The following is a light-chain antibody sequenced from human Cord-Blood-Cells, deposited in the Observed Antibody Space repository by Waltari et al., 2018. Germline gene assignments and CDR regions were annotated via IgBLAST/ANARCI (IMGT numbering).Light chain of an antibody. Sequence: DIVMTQSPDSLAVSLGERANINCKSSQSVLYSSNNKNYLAWYQQKPGPPPKLLIYWASTRESGVPDRFSGSGSGTGFTLTISSLQAEDVAVYYCQQYYSTPFTFGPGTKVDIK. V-gene: IGKV4-1*01. J-gene: IGKJ3*01. CDR1: QSVLYSSNNKNY. CDR3: QQYYSTPFT. CDR2: WAS.